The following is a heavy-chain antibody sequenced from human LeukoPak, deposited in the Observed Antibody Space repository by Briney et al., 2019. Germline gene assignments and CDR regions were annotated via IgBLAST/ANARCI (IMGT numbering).Heavy chain of an antibody. Sequence: PGGSLRLSCAASGFTISSYSMNWVRQAPGKGLEWVSYISSSGSTIYYADSVKGRFTISRDNAKNSLYLQMNSLRAEDTAVYYCARETWEYSYVNWFDPWGQGTLVTVSS. D-gene: IGHD5-18*01. CDR1: GFTISSYS. J-gene: IGHJ5*02. V-gene: IGHV3-48*04. CDR2: ISSSGSTI. CDR3: ARETWEYSYVNWFDP.